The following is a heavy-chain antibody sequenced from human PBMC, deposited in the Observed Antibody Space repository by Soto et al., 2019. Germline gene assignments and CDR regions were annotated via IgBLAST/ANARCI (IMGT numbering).Heavy chain of an antibody. Sequence: QVQLLQSGAEVKKPGASVEVSCKASGYTFSSYGVSWVRQAPGQGLEWMGGVSTYNGGTIYAEKFQGRVTITTDTSMSTVYMKGRSLRSHDTDVHYCARNAYVGYGDITYWGQGTPVTVSS. D-gene: IGHD5-18*01. CDR2: VSTYNGGT. J-gene: IGHJ4*02. CDR1: GYTFSSYG. CDR3: ARNAYVGYGDITY. V-gene: IGHV1-18*04.